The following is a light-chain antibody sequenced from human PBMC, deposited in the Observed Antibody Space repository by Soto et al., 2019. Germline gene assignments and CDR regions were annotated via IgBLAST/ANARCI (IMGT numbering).Light chain of an antibody. V-gene: IGLV2-8*01. Sequence: QSALTQPPSASGSPGQSVTIPCTGTSSDVGGYNSVSWYQQHPGKVPKLMIYEVSKRPSGVPDRFSGSKSGNTASLTVPGLQAEYEADYYCSSYAGSNNLVFGGGTKLTVL. CDR1: SSDVGGYNS. J-gene: IGLJ2*01. CDR2: EVS. CDR3: SSYAGSNNLV.